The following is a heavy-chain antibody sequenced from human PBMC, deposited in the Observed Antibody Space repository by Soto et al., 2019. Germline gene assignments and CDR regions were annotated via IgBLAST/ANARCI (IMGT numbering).Heavy chain of an antibody. CDR2: INHSGST. Sequence: PSETLSLTCAVYGGSFSGYYWTWIRQPPGTGLEWIGEINHSGSTYYNPSLKSRVTISVDTSKNQFSLKLSSVTAADTAVYYCARGTLWFGEPYYFDYWGQGTLVTVSS. CDR1: GGSFSGYY. D-gene: IGHD3-10*01. V-gene: IGHV4-34*09. CDR3: ARGTLWFGEPYYFDY. J-gene: IGHJ4*02.